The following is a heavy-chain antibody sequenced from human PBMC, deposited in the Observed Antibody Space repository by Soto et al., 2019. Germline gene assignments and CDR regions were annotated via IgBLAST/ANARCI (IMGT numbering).Heavy chain of an antibody. CDR3: ARQTAANDAFDI. J-gene: IGHJ3*02. CDR2: IYYSGST. Sequence: SEALSLTFNGPGCSLRSCRFYWGLVRQPPGKGLEWSGSIYYSGSTYYTPSLKSRVTISVDTSKNQFSLKLSSVTAADTAVYYCARQTAANDAFDIWGQGTMVTVSS. CDR1: GCSLRSCRFY. V-gene: IGHV4-39*01. D-gene: IGHD6-25*01.